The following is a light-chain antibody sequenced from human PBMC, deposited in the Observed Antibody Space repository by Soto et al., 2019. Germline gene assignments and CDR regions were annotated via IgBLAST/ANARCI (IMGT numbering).Light chain of an antibody. CDR2: DTS. V-gene: IGKV3-15*01. CDR1: QVFSSS. J-gene: IGKJ1*01. Sequence: ESVVTQSPATLSGSPGERVTRACRSSQVFSSSLAWYQQRPGQVPRLLIYDTSTRAPGISARFSGSGSGTEFTLTISTLQSEDFAVYYCQEYLQWPPGMFGQGTKVDI. CDR3: QEYLQWPPGM.